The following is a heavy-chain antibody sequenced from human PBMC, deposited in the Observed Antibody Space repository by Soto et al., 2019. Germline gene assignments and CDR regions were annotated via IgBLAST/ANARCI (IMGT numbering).Heavy chain of an antibody. V-gene: IGHV1-46*01. CDR2: VNPSGGHT. D-gene: IGHD2-21*02. Sequence: QVQLMQSGAEVKKPGASVMVSCKASGDTFTEYYIHWVRQAPGQGLEWMGTVNPSGGHTTYAHHLLGRVTMTRDTSTSTLYMELTSLASEDTAVYYCARGGHVVVVTAALDYWGQGTLVTVSS. CDR1: GDTFTEYY. J-gene: IGHJ4*02. CDR3: ARGGHVVVVTAALDY.